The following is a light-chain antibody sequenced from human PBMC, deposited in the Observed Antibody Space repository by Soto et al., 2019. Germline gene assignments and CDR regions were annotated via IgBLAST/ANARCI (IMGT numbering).Light chain of an antibody. V-gene: IGKV1-12*01. CDR2: GAS. CDR3: QQADSFPLT. Sequence: IQITQSPSSLSASVGDRVTLNCRASQDISHYLAWYQQKPGKAPKLLIYGASTLQSGVPSRFSGSGSGTHFTLTISSLQPEDFATYFCQQADSFPLTFGGGTKVDIK. J-gene: IGKJ4*01. CDR1: QDISHY.